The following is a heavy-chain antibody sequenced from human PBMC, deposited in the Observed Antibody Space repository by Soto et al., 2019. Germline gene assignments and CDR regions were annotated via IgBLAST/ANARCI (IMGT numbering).Heavy chain of an antibody. D-gene: IGHD3-3*01. V-gene: IGHV4-59*01. CDR3: ARVPAKVTIFGVVPYGMDV. Sequence: PSETLSLTCTVSGGSISSYYWSWIRQPPGKGLEWIGYIYYSGSTNYNPSLKSRVTISVDTSKNQFSLKLGSVTAADTAVYYCARVPAKVTIFGVVPYGMDVWGQGTTVTVSS. CDR2: IYYSGST. CDR1: GGSISSYY. J-gene: IGHJ6*02.